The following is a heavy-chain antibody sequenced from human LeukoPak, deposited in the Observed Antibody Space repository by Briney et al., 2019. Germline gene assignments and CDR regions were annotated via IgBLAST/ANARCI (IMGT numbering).Heavy chain of an antibody. V-gene: IGHV1-2*04. Sequence: ASVKVSCKASGYTFTGYYMHWVRQAPGQGLEWMGWINPNSGGTNYAQKFQGWVTMTRDTSISTAYMELSRLRSDDTAVYYCARGYRAMVRGDPNWFDPWGQGTLVTVSS. CDR2: INPNSGGT. CDR3: ARGYRAMVRGDPNWFDP. CDR1: GYTFTGYY. J-gene: IGHJ5*02. D-gene: IGHD3-10*01.